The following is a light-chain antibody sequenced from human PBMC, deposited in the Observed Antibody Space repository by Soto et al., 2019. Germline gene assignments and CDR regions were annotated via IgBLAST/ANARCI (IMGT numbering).Light chain of an antibody. V-gene: IGLV2-14*03. Sequence: QSALTQPASVSGSHGRSITISCTGTSSEVGGYDYVSWYQQHPGKAPKVIIYDVNNRPSGVSSRFSGSKSGNTASLSISGLQAEDEADYYCSSYSSSATNYVFGSGTNLTVL. J-gene: IGLJ1*01. CDR3: SSYSSSATNYV. CDR2: DVN. CDR1: SSEVGGYDY.